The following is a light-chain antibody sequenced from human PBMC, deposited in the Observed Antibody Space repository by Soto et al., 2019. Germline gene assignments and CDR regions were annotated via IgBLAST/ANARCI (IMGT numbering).Light chain of an antibody. Sequence: DIQMTQSPSSVSASVGDRLTISFRAGRDISNSLAWYQQTPGKAPKLLLRGASSLHRGVPSRFSGGGAGTEFTLTISSLQPEDFATYYCQQTSAFPRTFGQGTKVDIK. J-gene: IGKJ2*01. CDR3: QQTSAFPRT. CDR1: RDISNS. V-gene: IGKV1-12*01. CDR2: GAS.